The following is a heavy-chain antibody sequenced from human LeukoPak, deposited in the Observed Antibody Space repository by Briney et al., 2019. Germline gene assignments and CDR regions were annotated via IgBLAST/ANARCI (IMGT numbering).Heavy chain of an antibody. V-gene: IGHV3-21*01. D-gene: IGHD3-22*01. CDR3: ARDGTQNYYDSSGYYPDAFDI. Sequence: AGGSLRLSCAASGFTFSSYSMNWVRQAPGKGLEWVSSISSSSSYIYYADSVKGRFTISRDNAKNSLYLQMNSLRAEDTAVYYCARDGTQNYYDSSGYYPDAFDIWGQGTMVTVSS. CDR1: GFTFSSYS. CDR2: ISSSSSYI. J-gene: IGHJ3*02.